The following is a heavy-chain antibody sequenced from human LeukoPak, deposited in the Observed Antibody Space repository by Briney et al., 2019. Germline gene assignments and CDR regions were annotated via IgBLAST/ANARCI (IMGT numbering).Heavy chain of an antibody. D-gene: IGHD1-26*01. Sequence: KAGGSLRLSCAASGFTFSSYSMNWARQAPGKGLEWVSSISSSSSYIYYADSVKGRFTISRDNAKNSLYLQMNSLRAEDTAVYYCARDLPPWELLTEFDYWGQGTLVTVSS. V-gene: IGHV3-21*01. CDR2: ISSSSSYI. J-gene: IGHJ4*02. CDR3: ARDLPPWELLTEFDY. CDR1: GFTFSSYS.